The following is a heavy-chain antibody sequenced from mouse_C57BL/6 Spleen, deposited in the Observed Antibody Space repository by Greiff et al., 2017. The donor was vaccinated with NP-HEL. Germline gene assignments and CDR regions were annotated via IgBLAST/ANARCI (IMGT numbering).Heavy chain of an antibody. CDR3: TRYYGRGAWFAY. V-gene: IGHV1-15*01. J-gene: IGHJ3*01. CDR1: GYTFTDYE. D-gene: IGHD1-1*01. Sequence: VQLQQSGAELVRPGASVTLSCKASGYTFTDYEMHWVKQTPVHGLEWIGAIDPETGGTAYNQKFKGKAILTADKSSSTAYMELRSLTSEDSAVYYCTRYYGRGAWFAYWGQGTLVTVSA. CDR2: IDPETGGT.